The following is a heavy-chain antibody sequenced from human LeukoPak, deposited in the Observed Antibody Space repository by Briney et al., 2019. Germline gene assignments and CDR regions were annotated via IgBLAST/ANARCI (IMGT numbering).Heavy chain of an antibody. J-gene: IGHJ4*02. CDR3: ARLGLAPAAIPRS. CDR2: INPNSGGT. CDR1: GYTFTGYY. Sequence: GASVRVSCTASGYTFTGYYMHWVRQAPGQGLEWMGWINPNSGGTNYAQKFQGRVTMTRDTSISTAYMELSRLRSDDTAVYYCARLGLAPAAIPRSWGQGTLVTVSS. V-gene: IGHV1-2*02. D-gene: IGHD2-2*02.